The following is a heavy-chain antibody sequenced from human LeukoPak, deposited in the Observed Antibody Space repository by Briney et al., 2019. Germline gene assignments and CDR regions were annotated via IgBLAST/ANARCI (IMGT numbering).Heavy chain of an antibody. V-gene: IGHV1-8*01. CDR3: ARVMGRCSSTSCYTTRHAFDI. Sequence: ASVKVSCKASGYTFTSYDINWVRQATGQGLEWMGWMNPNSGNTGYAQKFQGRVTITRDTSASTAYMELSSLRSEDTAVYYCARVMGRCSSTSCYTTRHAFDIWGQGTMVTVSS. D-gene: IGHD2-2*02. J-gene: IGHJ3*02. CDR2: MNPNSGNT. CDR1: GYTFTSYD.